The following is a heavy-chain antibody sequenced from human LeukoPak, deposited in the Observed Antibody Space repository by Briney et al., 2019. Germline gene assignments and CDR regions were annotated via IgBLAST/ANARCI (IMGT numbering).Heavy chain of an antibody. CDR1: GGSISSYY. CDR2: IYYSGST. J-gene: IGHJ6*02. V-gene: IGHV4-59*08. D-gene: IGHD1-1*01. Sequence: SETLSLTCPVSGGSISSYYWSWIRQPPGKGLEWIGYIYYSGSTNCNPSLKSRVTISVDTSKNQFSLKLSSVTAADTAVYYCASWTYYYGMDVWGQGTTVIVSS. CDR3: ASWTYYYGMDV.